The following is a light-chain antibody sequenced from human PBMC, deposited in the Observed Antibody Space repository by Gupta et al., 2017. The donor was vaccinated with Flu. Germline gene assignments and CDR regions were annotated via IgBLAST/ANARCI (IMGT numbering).Light chain of an antibody. CDR3: MQGTHGPYT. Sequence: GQPASFSCRSSQSLVYSGVDTVYTYVKWFHLRPGQSPRRLIYQVSNRDSGVPDRCNGSGSGTDCTLNISRVEAEDVGVYYCMQGTHGPYTFGQGTKLEIK. J-gene: IGKJ2*01. CDR2: QVS. CDR1: QSLVYSGVDTVYTY. V-gene: IGKV2-30*01.